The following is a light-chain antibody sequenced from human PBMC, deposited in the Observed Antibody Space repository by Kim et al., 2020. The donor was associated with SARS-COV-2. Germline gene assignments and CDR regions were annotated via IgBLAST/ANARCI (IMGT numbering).Light chain of an antibody. Sequence: ELTQPPSASGTPGQRVIISCSGSSSNIGSNYVYWYQQLPETAPKVLIYRNDQRPSGVPDRFSGSKSGTSASLAISGLRSEDEAVYFCAVWDNSLRGLFVGGTQLTVL. V-gene: IGLV1-47*01. CDR2: RND. CDR1: SSNIGSNY. J-gene: IGLJ3*02. CDR3: AVWDNSLRGL.